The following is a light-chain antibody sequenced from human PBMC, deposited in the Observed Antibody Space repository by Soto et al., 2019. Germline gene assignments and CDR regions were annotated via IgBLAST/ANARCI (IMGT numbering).Light chain of an antibody. V-gene: IGKV3-15*01. Sequence: EIVMTQSPATLSESPGERATLSCRAGQGVTTNFAWYQQKSGQSPRLLIYDVSIRATGVPARFSGTGSETDFTLTISGLQSEDSAVYFCQQYKNWPFSFGQGTRLEIK. CDR3: QQYKNWPFS. CDR1: QGVTTN. CDR2: DVS. J-gene: IGKJ5*01.